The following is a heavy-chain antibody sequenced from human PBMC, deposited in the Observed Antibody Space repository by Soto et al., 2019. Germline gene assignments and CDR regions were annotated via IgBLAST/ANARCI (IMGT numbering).Heavy chain of an antibody. J-gene: IGHJ5*02. CDR3: ARVVTAIRWGNWFDP. CDR1: GYTFTNYY. Sequence: ASVKVSCKASGYTFTNYYMHWVRQAPGQGLEWMGVIHYSGATPTYAQKFQGRVTMARDTSTSTVYVELSSLTSEDTAVYYCARVVTAIRWGNWFDPWGQGTLVTVSS. D-gene: IGHD2-21*02. V-gene: IGHV1-46*01. CDR2: IHYSGATP.